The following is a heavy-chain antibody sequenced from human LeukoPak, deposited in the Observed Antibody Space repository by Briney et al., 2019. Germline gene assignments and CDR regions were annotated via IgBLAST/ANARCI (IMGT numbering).Heavy chain of an antibody. V-gene: IGHV3-30*18. D-gene: IGHD3-22*01. CDR2: ISYDGSNQ. CDR3: AKSLTYDSSGYIAY. J-gene: IGHJ4*02. Sequence: GRSLRLSCAASGFTFRSYGMHWVRQAPGKGLEWVTVISYDGSNQYYADSVKGRFTVSRDDSKNKLYLQMNSLRAEDTALYYCAKSLTYDSSGYIAYWGQGTLVTVSS. CDR1: GFTFRSYG.